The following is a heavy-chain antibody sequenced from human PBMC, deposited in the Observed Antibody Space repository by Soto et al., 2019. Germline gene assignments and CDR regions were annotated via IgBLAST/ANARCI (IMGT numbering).Heavy chain of an antibody. CDR1: GFSFDEYA. Sequence: EVQFLESGGGLAQPGGSVRLSCAASGFSFDEYAMTWVRQAAGKGLEWVSAISGSGDNTYYADSVKGRFTISRDNSKNTLYLQLNSLRAEDTAVYYCAKGYYSGYDLAYFDYWGQGTLVTVSS. CDR2: ISGSGDNT. J-gene: IGHJ4*02. V-gene: IGHV3-23*01. D-gene: IGHD5-12*01. CDR3: AKGYYSGYDLAYFDY.